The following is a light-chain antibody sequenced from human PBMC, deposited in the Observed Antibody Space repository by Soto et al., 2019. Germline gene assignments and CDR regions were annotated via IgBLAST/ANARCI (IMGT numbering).Light chain of an antibody. V-gene: IGKV3-11*01. J-gene: IGKJ1*01. CDR1: QSVTSY. Sequence: EIVLTQSPATLSLSPGERATLSCRASQSVTSYLAWYQQKPGQAPRLLIYDVSNRASGIPARFSGSGSETDFTLTISSLEPEDFAVYYCQQSSNWQGTFGRGTKVDIK. CDR3: QQSSNWQGT. CDR2: DVS.